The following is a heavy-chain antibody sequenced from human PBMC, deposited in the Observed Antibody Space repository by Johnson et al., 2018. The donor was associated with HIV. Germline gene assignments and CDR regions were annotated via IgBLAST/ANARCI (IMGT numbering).Heavy chain of an antibody. Sequence: VQLVESGGGLVQPGGSLRLSCAASGFTFSSYAMSWVRQAPGKGLEWVANIKQDGSEKYYVDSVKGRFTISRDNAKNSLYLQMNSLRAEDTAVYYCAREGVWELYAFDIWGQGTMVTVSS. D-gene: IGHD1-26*01. CDR3: AREGVWELYAFDI. J-gene: IGHJ3*02. CDR1: GFTFSSYA. CDR2: IKQDGSEK. V-gene: IGHV3-7*03.